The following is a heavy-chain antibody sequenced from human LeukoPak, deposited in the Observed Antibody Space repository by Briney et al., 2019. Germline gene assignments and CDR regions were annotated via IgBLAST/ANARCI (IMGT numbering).Heavy chain of an antibody. J-gene: IGHJ4*02. V-gene: IGHV3-21*01. CDR1: GFTFSSYS. D-gene: IGHD1-26*01. CDR3: ARDSSGSYADY. Sequence: GRSLRLSCAASGFTFSSYSMNWVRQAPGKGLEWVSSISSSSSYIYYADSVKGRFTISRDNAKNSLYLQMNSLRAEDTAVYYCARDSSGSYADYWGQGTLVTVSS. CDR2: ISSSSSYI.